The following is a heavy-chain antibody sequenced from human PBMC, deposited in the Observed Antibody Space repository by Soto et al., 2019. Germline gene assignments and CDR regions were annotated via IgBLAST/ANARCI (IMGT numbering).Heavy chain of an antibody. CDR3: APLTVSLSGPYGIHV. D-gene: IGHD2-15*01. CDR2: IFYSGLT. J-gene: IGHJ6*02. Sequence: ESLSLACRVSGYSVSSSDYYWAWIRQPPGKGLEWIGSIFYSGLTYYNPSLKSRVTLSVDTSKNQFSVRLTSVTAADTAVYYCAPLTVSLSGPYGIHVWGQGTKVTVSS. V-gene: IGHV4-39*01. CDR1: GYSVSSSDYY.